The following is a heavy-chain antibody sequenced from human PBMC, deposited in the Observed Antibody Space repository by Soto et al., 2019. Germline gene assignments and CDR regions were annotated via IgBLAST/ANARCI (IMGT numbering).Heavy chain of an antibody. D-gene: IGHD1-26*01. CDR3: ARHRHPRGTVGATSPLDP. Sequence: PGGSLRLSCAISGFSVSSSYLSWVRQAPGKGLEWVSVHYSGGSTYYADSVQGRFTISRDKSNNTLYLQMRRVRAEDTAVYFCARHRHPRGTVGATSPLDPWGQGTQVTVYS. CDR2: HYSGGST. V-gene: IGHV3-53*01. J-gene: IGHJ5*02. CDR1: GFSVSSSY.